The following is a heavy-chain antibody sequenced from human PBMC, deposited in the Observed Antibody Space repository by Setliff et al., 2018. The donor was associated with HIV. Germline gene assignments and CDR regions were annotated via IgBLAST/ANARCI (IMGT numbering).Heavy chain of an antibody. CDR3: AKGRGSNDFWSPYLDY. CDR1: GFTFSTHS. J-gene: IGHJ4*02. V-gene: IGHV3-48*01. CDR2: ISFSSSVI. Sequence: GGSLRLSCVASGFTFSTHSMSWVRQAPGKGLEWISYISFSSSVIYYADSVKGRFTISRDNAKNSLYLQMNSLRAEDTAVYYCAKGRGSNDFWSPYLDYWGQGTLVTVSS. D-gene: IGHD3-3*01.